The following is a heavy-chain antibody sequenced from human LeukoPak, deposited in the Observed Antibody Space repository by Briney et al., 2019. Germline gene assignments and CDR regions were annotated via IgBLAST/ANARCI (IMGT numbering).Heavy chain of an antibody. Sequence: SETLSLTCTVSGGSISSRSYNWGWIRQPPGKGLEWIGSTYYSGSTYNNPSLKSRVTISVDPSKNPSSLNLSSVTAADTAVYFCARHSPPNSADFYQNYGMYVWGQGTTVTVSS. CDR2: TYYSGST. J-gene: IGHJ6*02. CDR3: ARHSPPNSADFYQNYGMYV. V-gene: IGHV4-39*01. CDR1: GGSISSRSYN. D-gene: IGHD1-26*01.